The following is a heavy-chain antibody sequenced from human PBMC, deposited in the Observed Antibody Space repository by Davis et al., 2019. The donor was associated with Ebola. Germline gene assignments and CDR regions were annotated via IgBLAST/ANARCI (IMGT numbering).Heavy chain of an antibody. J-gene: IGHJ4*02. Sequence: MPSETLSLTCTVSGGSISSSSYYWSWIRQPPGEGLEWIGEINHSGSTYYNPSLKSRVTISVDTSKNQFSLKLSSVTAADTAVYYCARRSSSSFDYWGQGTLVTVSS. CDR1: GGSISSSSYY. D-gene: IGHD6-6*01. V-gene: IGHV4-39*07. CDR3: ARRSSSSFDY. CDR2: INHSGST.